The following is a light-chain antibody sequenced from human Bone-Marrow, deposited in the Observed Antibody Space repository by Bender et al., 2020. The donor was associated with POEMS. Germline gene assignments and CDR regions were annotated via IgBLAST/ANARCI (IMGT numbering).Light chain of an antibody. CDR3: GRWDSSLRAHV. CDR2: ETN. V-gene: IGLV1-51*02. CDR1: DSNIGNYY. Sequence: QSVLTQPPSVSAAPGQKVSISCSGTDSNIGNYYVSWYQQLPGTAPKLLIYETNMRPSGIPDRFSGSKSGMSGTLNITGLQAGDEAEYHCGRWDSSLRAHVFGSGTRVTVL. J-gene: IGLJ1*01.